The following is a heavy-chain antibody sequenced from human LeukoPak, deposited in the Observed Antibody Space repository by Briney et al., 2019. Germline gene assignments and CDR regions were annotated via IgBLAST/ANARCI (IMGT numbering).Heavy chain of an antibody. CDR3: ARGLGYSGYEGAYYFDY. J-gene: IGHJ4*02. Sequence: SETLSLTCAVYGGSFSGYYWSWIRQPPGKGLEWIGEINHSGSTNYNPSLKSRVTILVDTSKNQFSLKLSSVTAADTAVYYCARGLGYSGYEGAYYFDYWGQGTLVTVSS. CDR1: GGSFSGYY. V-gene: IGHV4-34*01. CDR2: INHSGST. D-gene: IGHD5-12*01.